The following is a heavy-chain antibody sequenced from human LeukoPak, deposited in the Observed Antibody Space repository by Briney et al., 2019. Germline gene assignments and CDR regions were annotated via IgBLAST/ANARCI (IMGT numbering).Heavy chain of an antibody. CDR3: ARDHREYYDFWSGDFIGDAFDI. D-gene: IGHD3-3*01. V-gene: IGHV4-59*01. Sequence: SETLSLTCTVSGGSISSYYWSWIRQPPGKGLEWIGYIYYSGSTNYNPSLKSRVTISVDTSKNQFSLKLSSVTAADTAVYYRARDHREYYDFWSGDFIGDAFDIWGQGTMVTVSS. CDR2: IYYSGST. J-gene: IGHJ3*02. CDR1: GGSISSYY.